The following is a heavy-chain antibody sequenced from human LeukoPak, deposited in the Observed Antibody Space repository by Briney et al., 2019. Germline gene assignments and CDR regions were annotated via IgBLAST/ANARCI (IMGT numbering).Heavy chain of an antibody. CDR3: AGRRDGFDI. CDR1: GFTFSSCA. CDR2: LSDSGANT. J-gene: IGHJ3*02. V-gene: IGHV3-23*01. Sequence: GGSLRLSCAASGFTFSSCAMNWVRQAPGKGLEWVSSLSDSGANTYYADSVKGRFTISRDNSKNTLHLQMNSLRAEDTALYYCAGRRDGFDIWGQGTMVTVSS.